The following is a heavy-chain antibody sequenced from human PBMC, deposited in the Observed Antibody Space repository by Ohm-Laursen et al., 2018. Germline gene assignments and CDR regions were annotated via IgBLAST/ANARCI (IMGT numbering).Heavy chain of an antibody. CDR2: ITSSSYI. Sequence: GSLRLSCAASGFTFSSYNMNWVRQAPGKGLEWVSSITSSSYIYYADSVRGRFTISRDNAKNSLYLQMNSLRAEDTAVYYCARDLSSSSRYYYYGIDVWGQGTTVTVSS. D-gene: IGHD6-6*01. CDR3: ARDLSSSSRYYYYGIDV. J-gene: IGHJ6*02. CDR1: GFTFSSYN. V-gene: IGHV3-21*01.